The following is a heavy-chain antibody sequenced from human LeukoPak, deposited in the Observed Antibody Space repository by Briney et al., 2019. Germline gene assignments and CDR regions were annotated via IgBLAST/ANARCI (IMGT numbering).Heavy chain of an antibody. Sequence: PSETLSLTCTVSGGSVRSGSYYWNWIRQPPGKGLEWIGYIYHSGSTYYNPSLKSRVTISVDRSKNQFSLKLSSVTAADTAVYYCARGDSGYYDSSGYLDYWGQGTLVTVSS. J-gene: IGHJ4*02. V-gene: IGHV4-30-2*01. CDR3: ARGDSGYYDSSGYLDY. CDR2: IYHSGST. CDR1: GGSVRSGSYY. D-gene: IGHD3-22*01.